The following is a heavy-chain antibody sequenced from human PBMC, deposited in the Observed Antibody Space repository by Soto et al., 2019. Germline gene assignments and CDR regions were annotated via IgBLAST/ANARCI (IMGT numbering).Heavy chain of an antibody. CDR3: ARDLWGYCGTDCYPLDV. V-gene: IGHV4-59*01. J-gene: IGHJ6*02. Sequence: SETLCLTCTVSGGSIIGYYWSWIRQPPGKGLEWIGYMYNTGSTVYNPSFKSRVTISVDTSKNQFSLKLNSVTAADTAVYYCARDLWGYCGTDCYPLDVWGQGTTVXVSS. D-gene: IGHD2-21*02. CDR1: GGSIIGYY. CDR2: MYNTGST.